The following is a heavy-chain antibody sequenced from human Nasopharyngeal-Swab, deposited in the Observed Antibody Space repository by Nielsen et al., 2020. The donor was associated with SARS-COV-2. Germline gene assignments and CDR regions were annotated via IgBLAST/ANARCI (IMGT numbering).Heavy chain of an antibody. CDR2: INSDGSST. D-gene: IGHD2-2*01. V-gene: IGHV3-74*01. CDR1: GFTFSSYW. J-gene: IGHJ6*02. CDR3: ARVRGGVPAEMNYGMDV. Sequence: ESLKISCAASGFTFSSYWMHWVRQAPGKGQVWVSRINSDGSSTSYADSVKGRFTISRDNAKNTLYLQMNSLRAEDTAVYYCARVRGGVPAEMNYGMDVWGQGTTVTVSS.